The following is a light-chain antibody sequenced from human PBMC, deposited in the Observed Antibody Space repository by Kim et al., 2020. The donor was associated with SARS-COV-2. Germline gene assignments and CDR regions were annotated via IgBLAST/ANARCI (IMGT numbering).Light chain of an antibody. CDR2: DSS. J-gene: IGKJ4*01. Sequence: STGERPTLPCGARQCLRIYLAWYQQKPGRAPRLLIYDSSNRAPGIPARYSGSGSGTDFTLPISSLEPEDCAVYYCQQRTNWPPHTCGGGNKVEI. V-gene: IGKV3-11*01. CDR1: QCLRIY. CDR3: QQRTNWPPHT.